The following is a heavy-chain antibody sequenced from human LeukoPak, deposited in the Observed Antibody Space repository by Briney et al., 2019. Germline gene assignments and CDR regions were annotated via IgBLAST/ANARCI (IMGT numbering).Heavy chain of an antibody. D-gene: IGHD3-10*01. CDR2: ISSSSSYI. CDR3: ARATMVRGVIDY. CDR1: GFTFSSYS. V-gene: IGHV3-21*01. J-gene: IGHJ4*02. Sequence: GGSLRLSCAASGFTFSSYSMNWVRQAPGKGLEWVSSISSSSSYIYYAGSVKGRFTISRDNAKNSLYLQMNSLRAEDTAVYYCARATMVRGVIDYWGQGTLVTVSS.